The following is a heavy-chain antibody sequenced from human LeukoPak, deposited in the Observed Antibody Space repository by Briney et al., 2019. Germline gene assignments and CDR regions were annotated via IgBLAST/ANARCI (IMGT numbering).Heavy chain of an antibody. Sequence: TGGSLRLSCAASEFTFDYYMTWIRQAPGRGLEWISYISNTGDAKWYADSVKGRFTISRDNARNSMYLQMNGLRADDTAVYYCARDGRGKYHLDLWGQGTLVTVSS. CDR3: ARDGRGKYHLDL. D-gene: IGHD1-26*01. J-gene: IGHJ4*02. V-gene: IGHV3-11*01. CDR2: ISNTGDAK. CDR1: EFTFDYY.